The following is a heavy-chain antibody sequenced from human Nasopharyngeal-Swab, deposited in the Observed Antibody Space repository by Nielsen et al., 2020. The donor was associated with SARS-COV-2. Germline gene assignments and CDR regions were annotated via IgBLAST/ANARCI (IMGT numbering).Heavy chain of an antibody. CDR1: GASISSGGYY. D-gene: IGHD6-13*01. V-gene: IGHV4-31*03. J-gene: IGHJ4*02. Sequence: SETLSLTCTVSGASISSGGYYWSWIRQHPGKGLEWIGYIYYSGSTYYNPSLKSRVTISVDTSKNQFSLKLSSVTAADTAVYYCARVNVYSISSSWYFDYWGQGTLVTVSS. CDR3: ARVNVYSISSSWYFDY. CDR2: IYYSGST.